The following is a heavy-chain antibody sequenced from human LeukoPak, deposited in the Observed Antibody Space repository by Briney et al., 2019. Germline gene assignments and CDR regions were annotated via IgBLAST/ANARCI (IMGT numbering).Heavy chain of an antibody. J-gene: IGHJ2*01. CDR3: AREARNTYFDL. CDR2: IYYSGST. Sequence: SETLSLTCTVSGGSISSGDYYWSWIRQPPGKGLEWIGYIYYSGSTYYNPSLKGRVTISVDTSKNQFSLKLSSVTAADTAVYYCAREARNTYFDLWGRGTLVTVSS. CDR1: GGSISSGDYY. V-gene: IGHV4-30-4*01. D-gene: IGHD6-6*01.